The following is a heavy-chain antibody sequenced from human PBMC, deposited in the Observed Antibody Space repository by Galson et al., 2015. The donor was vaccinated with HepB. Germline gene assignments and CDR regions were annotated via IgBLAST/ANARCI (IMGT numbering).Heavy chain of an antibody. Sequence: SLRLSCAASGFTFSDYYMSWIRQAPGKGLEWVSYISSSAIYTNYADSVKGRFTISRDNAKNSLHIQMNSLRAEDTAVYYCARVAASDYGEHAHLDYWGQGTLVTVSS. V-gene: IGHV3-11*06. CDR3: ARVAASDYGEHAHLDY. CDR2: ISSSAIYT. D-gene: IGHD4-17*01. CDR1: GFTFSDYY. J-gene: IGHJ4*02.